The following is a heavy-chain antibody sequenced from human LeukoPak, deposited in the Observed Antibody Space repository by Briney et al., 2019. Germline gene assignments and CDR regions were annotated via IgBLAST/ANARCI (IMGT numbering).Heavy chain of an antibody. D-gene: IGHD1-7*01. Sequence: GESLKISCKGSGYSFTSYWIGWVRQMPGKGLEWMGIIYPGDSDTRYSPSFQGQVTISADKSISTAYLQWSSLKASDTAMYYSARHGYNWNYGYYYYMDVWGKGTTVTVSS. V-gene: IGHV5-51*01. CDR1: GYSFTSYW. J-gene: IGHJ6*03. CDR3: ARHGYNWNYGYYYYMDV. CDR2: IYPGDSDT.